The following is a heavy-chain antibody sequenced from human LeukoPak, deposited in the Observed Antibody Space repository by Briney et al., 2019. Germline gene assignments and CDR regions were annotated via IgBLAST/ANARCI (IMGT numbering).Heavy chain of an antibody. J-gene: IGHJ4*02. Sequence: SETLSLTCTVSGGSISSGSYYWGWIRQPAGKGLEWIGRIYTSGSTNYNPSLKSRVTISVDTSKNQFSLKLSSVTAADTAVYYCARVVKELLDYWGQGTLVTVSS. CDR2: IYTSGST. V-gene: IGHV4-61*02. CDR3: ARVVKELLDY. D-gene: IGHD1-26*01. CDR1: GGSISSGSYY.